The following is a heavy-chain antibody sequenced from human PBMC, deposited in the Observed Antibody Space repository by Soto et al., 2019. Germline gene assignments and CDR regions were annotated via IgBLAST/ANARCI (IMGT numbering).Heavy chain of an antibody. Sequence: SETLSLTCTVSGGSISSYYWSWIRQPPGKGLEWIGYIYYSGSTNYNPSLKSRVTISVDTSKNQFSLKLSSVTAADTAVYYCARAVILTGYYIRAFDIWGQGTMVTVSS. CDR2: IYYSGST. CDR1: GGSISSYY. V-gene: IGHV4-59*01. CDR3: ARAVILTGYYIRAFDI. J-gene: IGHJ3*02. D-gene: IGHD3-9*01.